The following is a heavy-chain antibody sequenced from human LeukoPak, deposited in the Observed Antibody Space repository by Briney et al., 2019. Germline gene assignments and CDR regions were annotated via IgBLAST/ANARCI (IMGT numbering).Heavy chain of an antibody. V-gene: IGHV3-15*01. CDR2: IKSKTDGGTT. CDR1: GFAFSNAW. Sequence: GGSLRLSCAASGFAFSNAWMSRVRQAPGKGLEWVSRIKSKTDGGTTDYAAPVKGRFTISRDDSKNTLYLQMNSLKTEDTAVYYCTTGSGYSDAFDIWGQGTMVTVSS. J-gene: IGHJ3*02. CDR3: TTGSGYSDAFDI. D-gene: IGHD2-15*01.